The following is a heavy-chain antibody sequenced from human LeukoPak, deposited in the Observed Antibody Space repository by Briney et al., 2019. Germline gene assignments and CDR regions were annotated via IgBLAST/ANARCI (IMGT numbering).Heavy chain of an antibody. CDR2: INHSGST. V-gene: IGHV4-34*01. J-gene: IGHJ5*02. Sequence: SETPSLTCAVYGGSFSGYYWSWIRQPPGKGLEWIGEINHSGSTNYNPSLKSRVTISVDTSKNQFSLKLSSVTAADTAVYYCARAHITMVRGVKAWFDPWGQGTLVTVSS. CDR3: ARAHITMVRGVKAWFDP. CDR1: GGSFSGYY. D-gene: IGHD3-10*01.